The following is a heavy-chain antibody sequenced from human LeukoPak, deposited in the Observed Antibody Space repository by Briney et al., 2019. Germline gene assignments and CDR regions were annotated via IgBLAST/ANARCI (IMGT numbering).Heavy chain of an antibody. CDR1: GFTFSSYW. CDR2: INTDGSST. D-gene: IGHD3-3*01. Sequence: GGSLRLSCAASGFTFSSYWMHWVRQAPGKGLVWVSRINTDGSSTSYADSVKGRFTISRDNAKNTLYLQMNSLRAEDTAVYYCAIFGVASWAFDIWGQGTMVTVSS. V-gene: IGHV3-74*01. J-gene: IGHJ3*02. CDR3: AIFGVASWAFDI.